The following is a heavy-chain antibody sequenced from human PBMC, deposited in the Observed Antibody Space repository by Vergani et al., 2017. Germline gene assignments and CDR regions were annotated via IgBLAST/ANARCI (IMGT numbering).Heavy chain of an antibody. CDR3: ARDYYGSVNYYYGMDV. Sequence: QVQLVQSGAEVKKPGSSVKVSCKASGGTFSSYTISWVRQAPGQGLEWMGRIIPILGIANYAQKFQGRVTITADKSTSTAYMALSSLRSEDTAVYYCARDYYGSVNYYYGMDVWGQGTTVTVSS. J-gene: IGHJ6*02. CDR1: GGTFSSYT. V-gene: IGHV1-69*08. CDR2: IIPILGIA. D-gene: IGHD3-10*01.